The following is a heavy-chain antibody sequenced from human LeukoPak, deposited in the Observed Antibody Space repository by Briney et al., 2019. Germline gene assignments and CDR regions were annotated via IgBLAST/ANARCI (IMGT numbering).Heavy chain of an antibody. CDR1: GFTFSGYW. CDR2: VNTDGSGT. J-gene: IGHJ4*02. CDR3: VRFRFSGTYFFHY. V-gene: IGHV3-74*01. D-gene: IGHD1-26*01. Sequence: PGGSLRLSCAASGFTFSGYWMHWVRQAPGRGLVWVSRVNTDGSGTDNADSVKGRFTISRDNAKNTLYLQMNSLRAEDTAVYYCVRFRFSGTYFFHYWGQGTLVTVSS.